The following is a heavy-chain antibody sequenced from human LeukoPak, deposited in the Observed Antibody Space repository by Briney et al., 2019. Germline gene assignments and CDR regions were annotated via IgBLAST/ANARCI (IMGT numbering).Heavy chain of an antibody. CDR2: IYYSGSP. Sequence: SETLSLTCTVSGGSISSSSYYWGWIRQPPGKGLEWHGRIYYSGSPYYNPSLKSRVTISVDTSKNQFSLKLRSVTAADTAVYYCARLRITIFGVVADYYGMDVWGQGTTVTVSS. CDR1: GGSISSSSYY. D-gene: IGHD3-3*01. J-gene: IGHJ6*02. CDR3: ARLRITIFGVVADYYGMDV. V-gene: IGHV4-39*01.